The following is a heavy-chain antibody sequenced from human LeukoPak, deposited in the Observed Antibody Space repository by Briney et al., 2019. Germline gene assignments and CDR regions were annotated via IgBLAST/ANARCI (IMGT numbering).Heavy chain of an antibody. CDR3: ARARNDYDSNGFSTLDY. D-gene: IGHD3-22*01. CDR1: GFTFSSYG. V-gene: IGHV3-33*01. CDR2: IWYDGGNI. Sequence: PGGSLRLSCAASGFTFSSYGMHWVRQAPGKGLDWVAVIWYDGGNIYHGDSVKGRFTVSRDNSKNTLYLQMNSLRAEDTAVYYCARARNDYDSNGFSTLDYWGQGTLVTVSS. J-gene: IGHJ4*02.